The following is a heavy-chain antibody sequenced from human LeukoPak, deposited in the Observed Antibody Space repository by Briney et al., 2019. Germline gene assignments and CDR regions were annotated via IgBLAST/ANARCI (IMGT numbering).Heavy chain of an antibody. D-gene: IGHD6-13*01. CDR3: ARATRSISSSWYFLDY. J-gene: IGHJ4*02. V-gene: IGHV3-53*01. Sequence: GGSLRLSCAASGLTVSSNYMRWVRPAPGKGLEWVSVIYSGGSTYYADSVQGRFTISRDNSKNTLYLQMNSLRAEDTAVYYCARATRSISSSWYFLDYWGQGTLVTVSS. CDR1: GLTVSSNY. CDR2: IYSGGST.